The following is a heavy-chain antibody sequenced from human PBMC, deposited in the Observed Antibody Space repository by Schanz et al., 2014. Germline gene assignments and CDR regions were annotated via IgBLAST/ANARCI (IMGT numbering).Heavy chain of an antibody. CDR2: IKEDGSVK. Sequence: EVQLMESGGGLVKPGGSLRLSCVASTFTFSSDWMSWVRQAPGKGLEWVANIKEDGSVKDYVDSVEGRFTISRDNAKRSLFLQMNSLRVEDTAVYFCVSQTGSPNYWGQGTLVTVSS. D-gene: IGHD6-13*01. CDR3: VSQTGSPNY. J-gene: IGHJ4*02. CDR1: TFTFSSDW. V-gene: IGHV3-7*02.